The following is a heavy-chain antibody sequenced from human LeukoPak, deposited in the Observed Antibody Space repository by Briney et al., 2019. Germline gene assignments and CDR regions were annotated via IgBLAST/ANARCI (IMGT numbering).Heavy chain of an antibody. V-gene: IGHV3-53*01. CDR3: ATLKGWYGEGCFDY. CDR1: GVTVSTIY. J-gene: IGHJ4*02. D-gene: IGHD3-10*01. CDR2: IYPDGKA. Sequence: GGSLRLSCAASGVTVSTIYMGWVRQAPGEGLGWVSVIYPDGKAYYAESVKGRFTISRDSSENTLFLQMNSLRAEDTAVYYCATLKGWYGEGCFDYWGQGTLVTVSS.